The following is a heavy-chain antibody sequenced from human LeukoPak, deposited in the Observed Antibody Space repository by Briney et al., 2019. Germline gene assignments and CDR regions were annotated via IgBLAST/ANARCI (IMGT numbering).Heavy chain of an antibody. V-gene: IGHV4-59*12. D-gene: IGHD3-22*01. CDR1: GGSISSYY. J-gene: IGHJ4*02. CDR3: ASPYYYDSSGFDY. CDR2: IYYSGST. Sequence: KASETLSLTCTVSGGSISSYYWSWIRQPPGKGLEWIGYIYYSGSTNYNPSLKSRVTISVDTSKNQFSLKLSSVTAADTAVYYCASPYYYDSSGFDYWGQGTLVTVSS.